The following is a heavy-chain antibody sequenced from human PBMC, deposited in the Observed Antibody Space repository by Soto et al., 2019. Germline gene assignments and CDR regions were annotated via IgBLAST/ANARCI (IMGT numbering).Heavy chain of an antibody. J-gene: IGHJ2*01. CDR3: ARWQYQLRLGRYFDL. CDR2: INHSGST. D-gene: IGHD2-2*01. CDR1: GWSFRGYY. Sequence: QVQLQQWGAGLLKPSETLSLTCAVYGWSFRGYYWSWIRQPPGKGLEWIGEINHSGSTNYNTSLNSRVTISVDTSKNQFSLKLSSVTAADTALYYCARWQYQLRLGRYFDLWGRGTLVTVSS. V-gene: IGHV4-34*01.